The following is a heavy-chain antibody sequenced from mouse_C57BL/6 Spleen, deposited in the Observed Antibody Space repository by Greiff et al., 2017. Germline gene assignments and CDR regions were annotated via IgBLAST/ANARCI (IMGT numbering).Heavy chain of an antibody. CDR2: ISSGSSTI. D-gene: IGHD1-1*01. CDR3: ARHYGSSYYAMDY. J-gene: IGHJ4*01. Sequence: EVQGVESGGGLVKPGGSLKLSCAAPGFTFSDYGMHWVRQAPEKGLEWVAYISSGSSTIYYADTVKGRFTISRDNAKNTLFLQMTSLRSEDTAMYYCARHYGSSYYAMDYWGQGTSVTVSS. V-gene: IGHV5-17*01. CDR1: GFTFSDYG.